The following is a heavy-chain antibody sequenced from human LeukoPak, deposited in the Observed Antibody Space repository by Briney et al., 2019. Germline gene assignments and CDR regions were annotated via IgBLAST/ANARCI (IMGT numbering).Heavy chain of an antibody. CDR1: AFTFSNYN. Sequence: GGSLRLSCAASAFTFSNYNMNWVRQAPGKGLEWVSSITSSGSYIYYADSVKGRFTISRDNAKNSLYLQLNSLRAEDTAVYYCARGVWFGELLLDYWGQGTLVTVSS. V-gene: IGHV3-21*01. CDR3: ARGVWFGELLLDY. CDR2: ITSSGSYI. D-gene: IGHD3-10*01. J-gene: IGHJ4*02.